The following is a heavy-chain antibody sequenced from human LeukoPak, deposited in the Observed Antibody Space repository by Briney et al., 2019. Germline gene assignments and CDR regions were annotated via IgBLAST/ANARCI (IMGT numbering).Heavy chain of an antibody. CDR2: IYYSGST. J-gene: IGHJ4*02. V-gene: IGHV4-39*01. CDR3: ARRDYYGSGSLDY. D-gene: IGHD3-10*01. Sequence: PSETLSLTCTVSGGSISSSSYSWGWIRQPPGKGLEWIGSIYYSGSTYYNPSLKSRVTISVDTSKNQFSLKLSSVTAADTAVYYCARRDYYGSGSLDYWGQGTLVTVSS. CDR1: GGSISSSSYS.